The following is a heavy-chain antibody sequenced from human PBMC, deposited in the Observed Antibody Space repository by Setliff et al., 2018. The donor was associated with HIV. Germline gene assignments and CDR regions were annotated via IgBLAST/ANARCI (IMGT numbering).Heavy chain of an antibody. D-gene: IGHD2-15*01. V-gene: IGHV3-11*01. CDR3: ARGLDLYCSGGSCYPRWFDP. CDR2: ISNSGTAK. Sequence: PGGSLRLSCEASGFTFSDYYMSWIRKAPGKGLEWVSYISNSGTAKYYAGSANGRFSVSRDNAKNSLYLQMNSLRAGDTAVYFCARGLDLYCSGGSCYPRWFDPWGQGTQVTVSS. J-gene: IGHJ5*02. CDR1: GFTFSDYY.